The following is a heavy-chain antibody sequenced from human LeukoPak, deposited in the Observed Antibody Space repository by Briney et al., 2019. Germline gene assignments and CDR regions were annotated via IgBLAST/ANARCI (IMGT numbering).Heavy chain of an antibody. J-gene: IGHJ4*02. CDR1: GGTISSYY. CDR2: IHYSGST. V-gene: IGHV4-59*08. Sequence: SETLSLTCTVSGGTISSYYWNWIRQPPGKGLEWIGYIHYSGSTKYNPSLKSRVTISVDTSKNQFSLKLSSVTAADTAVYYCARWYSSGWAFDYWGQGALVTVSS. D-gene: IGHD6-19*01. CDR3: ARWYSSGWAFDY.